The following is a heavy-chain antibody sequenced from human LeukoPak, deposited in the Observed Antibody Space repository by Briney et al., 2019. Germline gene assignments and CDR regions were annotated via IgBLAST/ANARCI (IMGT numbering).Heavy chain of an antibody. CDR3: ARDRREYSSGWYFDQ. D-gene: IGHD6-19*01. CDR1: GFSFSSYA. V-gene: IGHV3-30*04. CDR2: ISHDGINK. J-gene: IGHJ4*02. Sequence: PGRSLRLSCVVSGFSFSSYAMHWVRQAPGKGLKWVAVISHDGINKYYADSVKGRFTISRDISKNTLYVQMNSLRGEDTAVYYCARDRREYSSGWYFDQWGQGILVTVSS.